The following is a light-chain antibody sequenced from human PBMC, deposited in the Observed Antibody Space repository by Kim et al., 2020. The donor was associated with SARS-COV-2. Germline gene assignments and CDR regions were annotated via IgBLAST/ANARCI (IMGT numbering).Light chain of an antibody. CDR3: QQYYSTPWT. Sequence: IRMTQSPSSFSASTGDRVTITCRASQGISSYLAWYQQKPGKAPKLLIYAASTLQSGVPSRFSGSGSGTDFTLTISCLQSEDFATYYCQQYYSTPWTFGQGTKVDIK. CDR1: QGISSY. J-gene: IGKJ1*01. CDR2: AAS. V-gene: IGKV1-8*01.